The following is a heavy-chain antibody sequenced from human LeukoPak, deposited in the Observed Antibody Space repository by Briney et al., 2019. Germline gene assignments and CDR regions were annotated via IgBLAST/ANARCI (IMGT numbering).Heavy chain of an antibody. CDR1: EFTFTRSA. V-gene: IGHV1-58*01. J-gene: IGHJ4*02. CDR3: AKGNAGSWYEDY. Sequence: SVKVSCKTSEFTFTRSALQWVRQARGQRLEWIGWIVAGSGDTFYAQKFQERVSFTRDMSTGTAYMELSSLTSDDTAVYYCAKGNAGSWYEDYWGQGTLVTVSS. D-gene: IGHD6-13*01. CDR2: IVAGSGDT.